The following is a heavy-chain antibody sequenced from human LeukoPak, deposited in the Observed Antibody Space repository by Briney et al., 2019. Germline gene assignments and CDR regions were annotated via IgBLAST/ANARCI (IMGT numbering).Heavy chain of an antibody. CDR3: ARTYYDYVWGSYRYPFDY. J-gene: IGHJ4*02. D-gene: IGHD3-16*02. CDR1: GGSFSGYF. V-gene: IGHV4-34*01. CDR2: INHSGRS. Sequence: SETLSLTCAVYGGSFSGYFCIWIRQPPGKGLEWIGEINHSGRSNYNPSLKRRVTISADTSKNEFSLKLSSVTAADTAVYYCARTYYDYVWGSYRYPFDYWGQGTLVTVSS.